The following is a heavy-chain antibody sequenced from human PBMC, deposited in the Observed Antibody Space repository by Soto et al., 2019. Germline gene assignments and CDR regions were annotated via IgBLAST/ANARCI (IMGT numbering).Heavy chain of an antibody. CDR3: AKDTYYYDSSGYYHIYYYYGMDV. CDR1: GFTFSSYG. J-gene: IGHJ6*02. D-gene: IGHD3-22*01. Sequence: GGSLRLSCAASGFTFSSYGMHWVRQAPGKGLEWVAVISYDGSNKYYADSVKGRFTISRDNSKNTLYLQMNSLRAEDTAVYYCAKDTYYYDSSGYYHIYYYYGMDVWGQGTTVTVSS. V-gene: IGHV3-30*18. CDR2: ISYDGSNK.